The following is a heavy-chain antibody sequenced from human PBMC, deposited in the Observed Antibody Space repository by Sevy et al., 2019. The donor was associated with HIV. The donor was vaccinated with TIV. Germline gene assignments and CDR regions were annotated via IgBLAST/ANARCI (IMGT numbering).Heavy chain of an antibody. CDR3: AKVGCSFGSCYDY. CDR1: GFTFSTYG. CDR2: ISDDGSNK. D-gene: IGHD2-15*01. Sequence: GGSLRLSCAASGFTFSTYGMHWVRQAPGQGLEWVAIISDDGSNKYFADSVKGRFTISRDNSKNTLYLEMNSLRVEDTAVYYCAKVGCSFGSCYDYWGQGAMVTVSS. V-gene: IGHV3-30*18. J-gene: IGHJ4*02.